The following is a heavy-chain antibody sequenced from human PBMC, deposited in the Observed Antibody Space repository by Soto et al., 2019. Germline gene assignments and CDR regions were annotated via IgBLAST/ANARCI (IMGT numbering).Heavy chain of an antibody. V-gene: IGHV4-4*07. Sequence: NPSETLSLTCTVSGGSISSYYWSWIRQPAGKGLEWIGRIYTSGSTNYNPSLKSRVTMSVDTPKNQFSLKLSSVTAADTAVYYCARAPMVLTRSYFDSWGQGTPVTVSS. CDR2: IYTSGST. CDR1: GGSISSYY. J-gene: IGHJ4*02. D-gene: IGHD2-8*01. CDR3: ARAPMVLTRSYFDS.